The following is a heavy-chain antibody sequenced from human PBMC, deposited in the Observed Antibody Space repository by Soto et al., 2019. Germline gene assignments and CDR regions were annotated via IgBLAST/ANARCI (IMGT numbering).Heavy chain of an antibody. CDR1: GGSISSGDCY. CDR3: ARDPTTDYYYGMDV. Sequence: SETLSLTCTVSGGSISSGDCYWSWIRQPPGKGLEWIGYIYYSGSTYYNPSLKSRVTISVDTSKNQFSLKLSSVTAADTAVYYCARDPTTDYYYGMDVWGQGTTVTVSS. D-gene: IGHD4-17*01. V-gene: IGHV4-30-4*01. CDR2: IYYSGST. J-gene: IGHJ6*02.